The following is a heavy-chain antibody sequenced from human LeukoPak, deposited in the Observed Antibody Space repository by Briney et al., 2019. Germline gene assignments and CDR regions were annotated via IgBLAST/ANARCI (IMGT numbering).Heavy chain of an antibody. J-gene: IGHJ6*02. D-gene: IGHD6-19*01. CDR1: GGTFSSYA. Sequence: SVKVSCKASGGTFSSYAISWVRQAPGQGLEWMGGIIPIFGTANYAQKFQGRVTITADESTSTAYMELSSLRSEDTAVYYCARALAVAGTRYYYGMDVWGQGTTVTVSS. CDR3: ARALAVAGTRYYYGMDV. CDR2: IIPIFGTA. V-gene: IGHV1-69*13.